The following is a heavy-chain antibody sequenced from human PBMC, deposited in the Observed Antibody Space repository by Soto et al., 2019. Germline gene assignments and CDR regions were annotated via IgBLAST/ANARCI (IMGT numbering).Heavy chain of an antibody. CDR1: GFTFSSYA. D-gene: IGHD3-3*01. CDR2: ISGSGGST. Sequence: GGSLRLSCAASGFTFSSYAMSWVRQAPGKGLEWVSAISGSGGSTYYADSVKGRFTISRDNSKNTLYLQMNSLRAGDTAVYYCAKDSHRVLRFLEWPLPPLWFDPWGQGTLVTVSS. V-gene: IGHV3-23*01. J-gene: IGHJ5*02. CDR3: AKDSHRVLRFLEWPLPPLWFDP.